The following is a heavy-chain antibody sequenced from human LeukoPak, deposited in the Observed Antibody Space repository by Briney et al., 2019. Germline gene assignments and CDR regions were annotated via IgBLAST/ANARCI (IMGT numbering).Heavy chain of an antibody. CDR2: ISYDGSNK. J-gene: IGHJ4*02. V-gene: IGHV3-30*18. D-gene: IGHD5-18*01. Sequence: GGSLRLSCAASGFTFSSYGMHWVRQAPGKGLEWVAVISYDGSNKYYADSVKGRFTISRDNSKNTLYLQMNSLRAEDTAVYYCAKVEHSYGYNPDYWGQGTLVTVSS. CDR1: GFTFSSYG. CDR3: AKVEHSYGYNPDY.